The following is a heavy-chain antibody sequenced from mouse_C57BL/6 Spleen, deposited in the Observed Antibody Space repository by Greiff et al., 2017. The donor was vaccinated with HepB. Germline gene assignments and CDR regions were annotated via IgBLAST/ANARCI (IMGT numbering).Heavy chain of an antibody. D-gene: IGHD1-1*01. CDR2: ISSGSSTI. CDR3: ARPVTTVVEGDAMDY. J-gene: IGHJ4*01. Sequence: VQLKESGGGLVKPGGSLKLSCAASGFTFSDYGMHWVRQAPEKGLEWVAYISSGSSTIYYADTVKGRFTISRDNAKNTLFLQMTSLRSEDTAMYYCARPVTTVVEGDAMDYWGQGTSVTVSS. CDR1: GFTFSDYG. V-gene: IGHV5-17*01.